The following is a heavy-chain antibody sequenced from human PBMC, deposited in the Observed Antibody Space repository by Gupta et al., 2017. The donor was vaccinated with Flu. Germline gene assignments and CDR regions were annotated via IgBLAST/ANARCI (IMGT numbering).Heavy chain of an antibody. D-gene: IGHD6-13*01. CDR3: VRTHSRTIGTLDY. Sequence: SLKCTVSGGYIKNYSWSWIRLPPGKGLEWIGFIYHSGYTNHNPSLKSRVSMAVDRSKDQFSLNLSSVTAADTAVYYCVRTHSRTIGTLDYWG. J-gene: IGHJ4*01. CDR2: IYHSGYT. V-gene: IGHV4-59*12. CDR1: GGYIKNYS.